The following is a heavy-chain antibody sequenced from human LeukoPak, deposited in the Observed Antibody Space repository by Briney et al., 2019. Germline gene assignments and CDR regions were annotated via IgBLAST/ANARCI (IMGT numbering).Heavy chain of an antibody. V-gene: IGHV3-7*01. CDR3: ARAPQTEYYYDSSEIP. CDR1: GFTFSNYW. Sequence: GGSLRLSCAASGFTFSNYWMNWVRQAPGKGLEWVANINTVGTEKYYVDSVKGRFTISRDNDKNSLYLQMNSLRAEDTAVYYCARAPQTEYYYDSSEIPWGQGTLVTVSS. J-gene: IGHJ4*02. CDR2: INTVGTEK. D-gene: IGHD3-22*01.